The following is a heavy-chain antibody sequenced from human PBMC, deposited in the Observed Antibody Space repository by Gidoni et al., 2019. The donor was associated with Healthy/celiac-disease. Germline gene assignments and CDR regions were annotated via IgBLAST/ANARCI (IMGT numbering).Heavy chain of an antibody. D-gene: IGHD6-13*01. CDR2: ISSSGSTI. CDR1: GCTCRDYY. Sequence: QVQLVESGGGLVKPGGSLRLSWAASGCTCRDYYMGWIRQAPGKGLEWVSYISSSGSTIYYADSVKGRFTISRDNAKNSLYLQMNSLRAEDTAVYYCARDKGGSSWFPPALYYGMDVWGQGTTVTVSS. V-gene: IGHV3-11*01. J-gene: IGHJ6*02. CDR3: ARDKGGSSWFPPALYYGMDV.